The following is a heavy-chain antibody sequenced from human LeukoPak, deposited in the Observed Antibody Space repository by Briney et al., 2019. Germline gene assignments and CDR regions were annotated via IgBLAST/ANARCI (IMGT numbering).Heavy chain of an antibody. CDR3: ARVSYDSSGYYSGY. CDR1: GGSVSSGSYY. CDR2: IYYSGST. V-gene: IGHV4-61*01. D-gene: IGHD3-22*01. J-gene: IGHJ4*02. Sequence: SETLSLTCTVSGGSVSSGSYYWSWIRQPPGKGLEWIGYIYYSGSTNYNPSLKGRVTISVDTSKNQFSLKLSSVTAADTAVYYCARVSYDSSGYYSGYWGQGTLVTVSS.